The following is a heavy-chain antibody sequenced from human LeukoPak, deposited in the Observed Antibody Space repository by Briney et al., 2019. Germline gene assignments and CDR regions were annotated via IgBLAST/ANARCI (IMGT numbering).Heavy chain of an antibody. CDR1: GGSISGYY. J-gene: IGHJ5*02. CDR3: ARGAYGDNSLNWFDP. D-gene: IGHD4-23*01. V-gene: IGHV4-4*07. CDR2: IYTSGST. Sequence: PSETLSLTCTVSGGSISGYYWSWIRQPAGKGLEWIGRIYTSGSTDYHPSLKSRVTMSIDTSKNQFSLKLSSVTAADTAVYFCARGAYGDNSLNWFDPWGQGTPVTVSS.